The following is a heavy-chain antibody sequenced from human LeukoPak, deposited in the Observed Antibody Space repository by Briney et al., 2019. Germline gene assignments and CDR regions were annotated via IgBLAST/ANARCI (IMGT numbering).Heavy chain of an antibody. CDR3: ARGGVLLWFGESVPFPFDY. Sequence: ASVKVSCKASGYTFTGYYMHWVRQAPGQGLEWMGWINPNSGGTNYAQKFQGRVTMTRDTSISTAYMELSRLRSDDTAVYYCARGGVLLWFGESVPFPFDYWGQGTLVTVSS. CDR1: GYTFTGYY. CDR2: INPNSGGT. D-gene: IGHD3-10*01. V-gene: IGHV1-2*02. J-gene: IGHJ4*02.